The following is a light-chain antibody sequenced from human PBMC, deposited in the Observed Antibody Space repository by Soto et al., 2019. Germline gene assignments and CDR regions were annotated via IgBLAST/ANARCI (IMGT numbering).Light chain of an antibody. CDR3: QQSYTAPLT. V-gene: IGKV1-39*01. Sequence: IQMTQSPSALAASLGDIVTITCLASQSISTYLNWYQQKPGKAPNLLIFAASTLQSGVPSRFSGSGSGTDFTLTIRSLQPEDFATYYCQQSYTAPLTFGGGTKVDIK. CDR1: QSISTY. CDR2: AAS. J-gene: IGKJ4*01.